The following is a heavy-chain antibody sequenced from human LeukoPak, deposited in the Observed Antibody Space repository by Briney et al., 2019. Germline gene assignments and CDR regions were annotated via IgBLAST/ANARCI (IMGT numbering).Heavy chain of an antibody. D-gene: IGHD6-19*01. V-gene: IGHV3-23*01. CDR3: AKDHSGWYDKWFDP. Sequence: GGSLRLSCAASGFTFSSYAMSWVRQAPGKGLEWVSSISGSGGSTYYVDSVKGRFTISRDNSKNTLYLQMNSLRAEDTAVYYCAKDHSGWYDKWFDPWGQGTLVTVSS. CDR1: GFTFSSYA. J-gene: IGHJ5*02. CDR2: ISGSGGST.